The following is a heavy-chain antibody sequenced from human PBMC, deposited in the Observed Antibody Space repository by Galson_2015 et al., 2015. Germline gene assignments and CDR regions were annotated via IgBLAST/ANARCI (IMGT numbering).Heavy chain of an antibody. J-gene: IGHJ4*02. D-gene: IGHD4-23*01. CDR2: IYPGDSDT. CDR1: GHSLTSYW. CDR3: VRRRGNSAVDY. V-gene: IGHV5-51*01. Sequence: QSGAEVKKPGESLKISCKGSGHSLTSYWIIWVRQMPGKGLEWVGIIYPGDSDTKYSPSFQGQVTISADNSISTAYLQWSSLKASDTAMYYCVRRRGNSAVDYWGQGTLVTVSS.